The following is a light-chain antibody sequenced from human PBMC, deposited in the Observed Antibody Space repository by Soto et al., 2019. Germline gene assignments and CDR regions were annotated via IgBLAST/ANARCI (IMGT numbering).Light chain of an antibody. CDR3: SSFAGNNNLV. V-gene: IGLV2-8*01. CDR1: SSDVGGYNY. Sequence: QSALTQPPSASGSPGQSVTISCTGTSSDVGGYNYVSWYQQHPGKAPKLMISEVSKWPSGVPDRFSGSKSGNTASLTVSGLQAEDEADYYCSSFAGNNNLVFGGGTKLIVL. J-gene: IGLJ2*01. CDR2: EVS.